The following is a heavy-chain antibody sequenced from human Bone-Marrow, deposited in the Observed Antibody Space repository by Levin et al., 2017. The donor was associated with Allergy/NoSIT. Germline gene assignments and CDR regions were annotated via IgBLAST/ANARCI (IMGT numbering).Heavy chain of an antibody. D-gene: IGHD6-19*01. CDR2: ISYDGSNK. CDR3: AKVGPYSSGWYYFDY. Sequence: GESLKISCAASGFTFSSYGMHWVRQAPGKGLEWVAVISYDGSNKYYADSVKGRFTISRDNSKNTLYLQMNSLRAEDTAVYYCAKVGPYSSGWYYFDYWGQGTLVTVSS. V-gene: IGHV3-30*18. CDR1: GFTFSSYG. J-gene: IGHJ4*02.